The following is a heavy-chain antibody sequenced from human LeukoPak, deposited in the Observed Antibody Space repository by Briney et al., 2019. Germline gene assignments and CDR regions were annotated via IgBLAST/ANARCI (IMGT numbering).Heavy chain of an antibody. Sequence: PSETLSLTCTVSGGSISSYYWSWIRQPAGKGLEWIGRTYTSGSTNYNPSLKSRVTMSVDTSKNQFSLKLSSVTAADTAVYYCAREGEVAVAATRYYYYYGMDVWGQGTTVTVSS. V-gene: IGHV4-4*07. CDR2: TYTSGST. CDR1: GGSISSYY. CDR3: AREGEVAVAATRYYYYYGMDV. J-gene: IGHJ6*02. D-gene: IGHD6-19*01.